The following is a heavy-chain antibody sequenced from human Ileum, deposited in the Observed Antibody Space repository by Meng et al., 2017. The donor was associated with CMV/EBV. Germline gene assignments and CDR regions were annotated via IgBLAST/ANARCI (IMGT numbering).Heavy chain of an antibody. Sequence: SGFTFSDYYMIWMRQAPGEGLEWVSYIGSRGGSIYYADSVQGRFTISRDNANNLLYLQMDGLRAEDTGIYYCARESGAYLTVSYFDYWGQGTLVTVSS. CDR1: GFTFSDYY. D-gene: IGHD1-26*01. CDR2: IGSRGGSI. CDR3: ARESGAYLTVSYFDY. J-gene: IGHJ4*02. V-gene: IGHV3-11*04.